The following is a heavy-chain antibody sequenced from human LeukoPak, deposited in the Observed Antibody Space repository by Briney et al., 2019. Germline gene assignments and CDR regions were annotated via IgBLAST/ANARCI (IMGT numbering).Heavy chain of an antibody. D-gene: IGHD5-24*01. CDR3: TRDGYNLPIFDY. CDR2: IRSKAYGGTT. V-gene: IGHV3-49*04. CDR1: GFTFGDYA. J-gene: IGHJ4*02. Sequence: GGSLRLSCTASGFTFGDYAMSWVRQAPGKGLEWVGFIRSKAYGGTTEYAASVKGRFTISRDDSKSIAYLQMNSLKTEDTAVYYCTRDGYNLPIFDYWGQGTLVTVSS.